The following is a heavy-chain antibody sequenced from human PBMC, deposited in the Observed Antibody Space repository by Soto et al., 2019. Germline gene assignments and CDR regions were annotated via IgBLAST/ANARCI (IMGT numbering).Heavy chain of an antibody. Sequence: SGGSLRLSCAVSGFTFSNYGMNWVRQAPGKGLEWVSSIDGRSTYTYYADSVRGRFTVSRDNAKNSLYLQMNSLRAEDTAVYYCARDGVQERVVISPGMDVWGQGTTVTVSS. J-gene: IGHJ6*02. D-gene: IGHD3-3*01. V-gene: IGHV3-21*04. CDR1: GFTFSNYG. CDR3: ARDGVQERVVISPGMDV. CDR2: IDGRSTYT.